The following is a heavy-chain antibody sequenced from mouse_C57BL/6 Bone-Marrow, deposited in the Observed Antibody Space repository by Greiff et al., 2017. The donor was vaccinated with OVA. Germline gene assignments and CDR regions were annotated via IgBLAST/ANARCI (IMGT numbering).Heavy chain of an antibody. D-gene: IGHD2-1*01. CDR1: GYTFTSYW. CDR3: AFYGNFMGYYAMDY. Sequence: VQLKQPGAELVRPGTSVKLSCKASGYTFTSYWMHWVKQRPGQGLEWIGVIDPSDSYTNYNQKFKGKATLTVDTSSSTAYMQLSSLTSEDSAVYYCAFYGNFMGYYAMDYWGQGTSVTVSS. J-gene: IGHJ4*01. V-gene: IGHV1-59*01. CDR2: IDPSDSYT.